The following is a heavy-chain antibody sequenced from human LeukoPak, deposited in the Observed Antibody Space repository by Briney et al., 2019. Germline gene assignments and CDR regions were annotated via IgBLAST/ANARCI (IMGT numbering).Heavy chain of an antibody. CDR1: GFTFSSYG. V-gene: IGHV3-33*01. Sequence: PGMSLRLSCAASGFTFSSYGMHWVRQAPGKGLEWVAVIWYDGSNKYYADSVKGRFTISRDNSKNTLYLQMNSLRAEDTAVYYCARGVAVAGHASPYFDYWGQGTLVTVSS. CDR2: IWYDGSNK. D-gene: IGHD6-19*01. CDR3: ARGVAVAGHASPYFDY. J-gene: IGHJ4*02.